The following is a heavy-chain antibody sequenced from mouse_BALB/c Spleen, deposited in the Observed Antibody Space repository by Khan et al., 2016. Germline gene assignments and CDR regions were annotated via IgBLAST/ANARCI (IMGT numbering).Heavy chain of an antibody. J-gene: IGHJ2*01. D-gene: IGHD1-1*01. CDR1: GYTFRNYG. CDR3: TNCGSSSYFDF. Sequence: QIQLVQSGPELKKPGETVKISCKASGYTFRNYGLNWLKQAPGKGLKWMGWINTYTGEATYAGDFKGRLAFSLDTSASTAFLQINNLANEDTATYFCTNCGSSSYFDFWGQGTTLAVSS. CDR2: INTYTGEA. V-gene: IGHV9-3-1*01.